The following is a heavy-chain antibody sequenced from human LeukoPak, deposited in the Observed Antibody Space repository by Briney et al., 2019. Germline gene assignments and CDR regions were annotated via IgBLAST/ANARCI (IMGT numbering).Heavy chain of an antibody. CDR2: ISSSGSTI. D-gene: IGHD5/OR15-5a*01. CDR1: RFTFSSYE. J-gene: IGHJ3*02. V-gene: IGHV3-48*03. Sequence: PGGSLRLSCAASRFTFSSYEMNWVRQAPGKGLEWVSYISSSGSTIYYADSVKGRFTISRDNAKNSLYLQMNSLRAEDTAVYYCAKAFRFSVYGSAFDIWGQGTMVTVSS. CDR3: AKAFRFSVYGSAFDI.